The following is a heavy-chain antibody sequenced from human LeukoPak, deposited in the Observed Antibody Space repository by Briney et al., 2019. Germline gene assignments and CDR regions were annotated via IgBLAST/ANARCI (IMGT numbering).Heavy chain of an antibody. CDR3: ASFEYSPRHY. J-gene: IGHJ4*02. D-gene: IGHD5-18*01. CDR2: ISGSGGRT. V-gene: IGHV3-23*01. Sequence: PGGSLRLSCAASGFTFSTYGMSWVRQAPGKGLEWVSAISGSGGRTYYADSVKGRFTISRDNSKNTLYLQMNSLRAEDTAVYYCASFEYSPRHYWGQGTLVTVSS. CDR1: GFTFSTYG.